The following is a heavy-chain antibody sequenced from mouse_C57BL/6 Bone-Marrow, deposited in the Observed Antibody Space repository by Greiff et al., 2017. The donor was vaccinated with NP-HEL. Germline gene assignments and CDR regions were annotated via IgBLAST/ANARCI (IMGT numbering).Heavy chain of an antibody. CDR1: GFSLTSYA. J-gene: IGHJ1*03. Sequence: VQLQESGPGLVAPAQSLSITCTVSGFSLTSYAISWVRQPPGKGLEWLGVIWTGGGTNYNSDLKSRLSISKDNSKSQVFLKMNSLQTDDTARYYCAGNSEDYDVLYWYFDVWGTGTTVTVSS. D-gene: IGHD2-4*01. CDR2: IWTGGGT. CDR3: AGNSEDYDVLYWYFDV. V-gene: IGHV2-9-1*01.